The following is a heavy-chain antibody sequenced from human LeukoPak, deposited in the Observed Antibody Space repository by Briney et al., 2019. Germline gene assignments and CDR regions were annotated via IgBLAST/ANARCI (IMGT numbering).Heavy chain of an antibody. CDR1: GFTFSSYG. V-gene: IGHV3-30*18. CDR3: AKARKVGTTVTTAFDY. CDR2: ISYDGSNK. J-gene: IGHJ4*02. Sequence: GGSLRLSCAASGFTFSSYGMHWVRQAPGKGLEWVAVISYDGSNKYHADSVKGRFTISRDNSKNTLYLQMNSLRAEDTAVYYCAKARKVGTTVTTAFDYWGQGTLVTVSS. D-gene: IGHD4-17*01.